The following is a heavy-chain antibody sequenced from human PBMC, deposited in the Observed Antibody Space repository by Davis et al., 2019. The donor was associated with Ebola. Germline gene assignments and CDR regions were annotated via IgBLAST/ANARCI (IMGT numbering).Heavy chain of an antibody. D-gene: IGHD2-2*01. CDR1: GGSVSSGSCY. CDR2: IYHSGST. Sequence: SETLSLTCTVSGGSVSSGSCYWSWIRQPPGKGLEWIGEIYHSGSTNYNPSLKSRVTISVDTSKNQFSPKLSSVTAADTAVYYCARDGVVPAANYGMDVWGQGTTVTVSS. CDR3: ARDGVVPAANYGMDV. J-gene: IGHJ6*02. V-gene: IGHV4-61*01.